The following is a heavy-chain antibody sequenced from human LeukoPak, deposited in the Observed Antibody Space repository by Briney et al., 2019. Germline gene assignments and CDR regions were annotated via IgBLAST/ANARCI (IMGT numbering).Heavy chain of an antibody. Sequence: SVMVSCKASGGTFSSYAISWVRQAPGQGLEWMGGIIPIFGTANYAQKFQGRVTITADESTSTAYMELSSLRSEDTAVYYCAREGDTAVVLDYWGQGTLVTVSS. CDR1: GGTFSSYA. CDR3: AREGDTAVVLDY. J-gene: IGHJ4*02. CDR2: IIPIFGTA. D-gene: IGHD5-18*01. V-gene: IGHV1-69*13.